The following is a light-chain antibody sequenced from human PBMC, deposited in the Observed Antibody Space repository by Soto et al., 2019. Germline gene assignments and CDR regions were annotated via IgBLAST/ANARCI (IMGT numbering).Light chain of an antibody. CDR1: SSDVGSYNL. CDR3: CAYAGSSTLYV. Sequence: QSALTQPASASGSPGQSITISCSGTSSDVGSYNLVSWYQQHPGKAPKLMIYEGSKRPSGVPNRFSGSKSGNSASLTISGLQAEDDADYYCCAYAGSSTLYVFGTGTKVTLL. V-gene: IGLV2-23*01. J-gene: IGLJ1*01. CDR2: EGS.